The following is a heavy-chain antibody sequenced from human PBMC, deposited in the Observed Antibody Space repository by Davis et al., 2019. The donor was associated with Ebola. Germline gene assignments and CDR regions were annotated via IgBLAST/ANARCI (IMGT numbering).Heavy chain of an antibody. Sequence: MPSETLSLTCAVYGGSFSDYSWNWIRQPPGKGLEWIGSINHSGSANYNPSLKSRLTISVDTSKKQFSLKLSSVTAADTAVYYCAIPYCSSTTCSLDYWGQGTLVTVSS. CDR2: INHSGSA. V-gene: IGHV4-34*01. CDR3: AIPYCSSTTCSLDY. J-gene: IGHJ4*02. D-gene: IGHD2-2*01. CDR1: GGSFSDYS.